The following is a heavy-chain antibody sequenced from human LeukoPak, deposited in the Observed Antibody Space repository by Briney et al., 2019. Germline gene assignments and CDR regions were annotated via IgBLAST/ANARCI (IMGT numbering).Heavy chain of an antibody. CDR1: GFTFSNAW. CDR3: TTEPVAGSTPLLDY. D-gene: IGHD6-19*01. J-gene: IGHJ4*02. Sequence: GGSLRLSCAASGFTFSNAWMSWVRQAPGKGLEWVGRIKSKTDGGTTDYAAPVKGRFTISRDDSKNTLYLQMNSLKTEDTAVYYCTTEPVAGSTPLLDYWGQGTLVTVSS. V-gene: IGHV3-15*01. CDR2: IKSKTDGGTT.